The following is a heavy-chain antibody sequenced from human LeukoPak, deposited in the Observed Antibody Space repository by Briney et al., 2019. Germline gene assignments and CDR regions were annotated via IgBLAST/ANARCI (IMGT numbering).Heavy chain of an antibody. J-gene: IGHJ4*02. CDR1: GFTFSSYD. Sequence: GGSLRLSCAASGFTFSSYDMNWVRQAPGKGLEWVSSISSSSIYIYYADSVKGRFTISRDNAKNSLYLQMNSLRAEDTAVYYCAREVGYSGYDSDYWGQGTLVTVSS. D-gene: IGHD5-12*01. CDR3: AREVGYSGYDSDY. V-gene: IGHV3-21*01. CDR2: ISSSSIYI.